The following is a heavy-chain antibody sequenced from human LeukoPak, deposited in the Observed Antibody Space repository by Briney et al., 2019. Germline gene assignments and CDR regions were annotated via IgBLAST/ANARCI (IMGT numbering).Heavy chain of an antibody. J-gene: IGHJ4*02. Sequence: GGSLRLSCAASGFTFSSYPMHWVRQAPGKGLEWVAIISTDGDDKFYAGSVKGQFTVSRDNSKNTLYLQMNSLRTEDTAVYYCARDQETLSTIDYWGQGSLVTVSS. D-gene: IGHD1-1*01. CDR1: GFTFSSYP. CDR3: ARDQETLSTIDY. CDR2: ISTDGDDK. V-gene: IGHV3-30*04.